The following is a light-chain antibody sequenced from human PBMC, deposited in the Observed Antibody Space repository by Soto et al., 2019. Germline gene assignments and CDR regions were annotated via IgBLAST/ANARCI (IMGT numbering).Light chain of an antibody. J-gene: IGKJ1*01. Sequence: ELVLTQSPGTLSLPPGERATLSCRSSQSVSSSYLAWYQQKPGQAPRLLIYDASNRATGIPARFSGSGPGTDFTLTITRLEPEDFAVYYCQRFGTSPQWTVGQGTQVDIK. CDR1: QSVSSSY. V-gene: IGKV3-20*01. CDR3: QRFGTSPQWT. CDR2: DAS.